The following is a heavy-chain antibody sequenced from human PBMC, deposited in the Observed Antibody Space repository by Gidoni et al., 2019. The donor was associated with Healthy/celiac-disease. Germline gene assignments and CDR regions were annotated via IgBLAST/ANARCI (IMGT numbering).Heavy chain of an antibody. V-gene: IGHV4-34*01. Sequence: HVQLQQCGAGLFKPSESLSLPCAVYGGSFSGSYWSWIRQPPGKGLEWIGEINHSGSTNYNPSLKSRVTISVDTSKNQFSLKLSSVTAADTAVYYCASSITGTRAFDIWGQGTMVTVSS. D-gene: IGHD1-7*01. CDR2: INHSGST. J-gene: IGHJ3*02. CDR1: GGSFSGSY. CDR3: ASSITGTRAFDI.